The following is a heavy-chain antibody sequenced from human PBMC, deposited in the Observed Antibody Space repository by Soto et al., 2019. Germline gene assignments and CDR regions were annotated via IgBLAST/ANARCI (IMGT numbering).Heavy chain of an antibody. J-gene: IGHJ6*02. CDR3: ARVYSNYVYYYYGMDV. Sequence: LRLSCAASGFTFSSYAMHWVRQAPGKGLEWVAVISYDGSNKYYADSVKGRFTISRDNSKSTLYLQMNSLRAEDTAVYYCARVYSNYVYYYYGMDVWGQGTTVTVSS. CDR1: GFTFSSYA. V-gene: IGHV3-30-3*01. D-gene: IGHD4-4*01. CDR2: ISYDGSNK.